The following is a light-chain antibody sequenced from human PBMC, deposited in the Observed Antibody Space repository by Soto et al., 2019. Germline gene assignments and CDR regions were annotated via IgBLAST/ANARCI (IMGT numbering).Light chain of an antibody. V-gene: IGKV3-20*01. J-gene: IGKJ1*01. CDR2: GAS. CDR3: QQYGGSPRT. Sequence: VVTKAPSRWPLSPADRATHSCRTSQSVSSNYLAWYQQKPGQAPRLLIYGASSRATGVPDRFSGSGSGTDFTLTISRLEPEDFALYYCQQYGGSPRTFGQGTKVDIK. CDR1: QSVSSNY.